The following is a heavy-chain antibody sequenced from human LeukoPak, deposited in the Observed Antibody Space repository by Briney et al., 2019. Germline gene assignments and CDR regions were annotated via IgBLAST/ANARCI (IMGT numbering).Heavy chain of an antibody. CDR1: GGTFSSYA. V-gene: IGHV1-69*06. Sequence: SVKVSCKASGGTFSSYAISWVRQAPGQGLEWMGGIIPIFGTANYAQKFQGRVTITADKSTSTAYMELSSLRSEDTAVYYCARGHYDFWSGYYNWFDPWGQGTLVTVSS. CDR3: ARGHYDFWSGYYNWFDP. CDR2: IIPIFGTA. D-gene: IGHD3-3*01. J-gene: IGHJ5*02.